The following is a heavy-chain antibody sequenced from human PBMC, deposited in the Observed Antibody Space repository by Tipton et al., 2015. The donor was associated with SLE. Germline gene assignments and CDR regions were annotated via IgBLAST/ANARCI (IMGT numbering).Heavy chain of an antibody. Sequence: SLRLSCAASGFTFSSYSMDWVRQAPGKGLEWVSSISSSSSYIYYADSVKGRFTISRDNAKNSLYLQMNSLRAEDTAVYYCARGRSAGRFDSWGQGTLVTVSS. CDR1: GFTFSSYS. D-gene: IGHD1-26*01. CDR3: ARGRSAGRFDS. J-gene: IGHJ4*02. V-gene: IGHV3-21*01. CDR2: ISSSSSYI.